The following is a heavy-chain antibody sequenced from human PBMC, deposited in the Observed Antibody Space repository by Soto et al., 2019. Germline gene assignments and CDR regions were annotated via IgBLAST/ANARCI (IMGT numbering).Heavy chain of an antibody. V-gene: IGHV5-51*01. Sequence: GESLKISCKGSGYSFTSYWIGWVRQMPGKGLEWMGIIYPGDSDTRYSPSFQGQVTISADKSISTAYLQWSSLKASDTAMYYCARAGRAVVVPAAKRGKSQDYYMDVWGKGTTVTVSS. D-gene: IGHD2-2*01. J-gene: IGHJ6*03. CDR1: GYSFTSYW. CDR3: ARAGRAVVVPAAKRGKSQDYYMDV. CDR2: IYPGDSDT.